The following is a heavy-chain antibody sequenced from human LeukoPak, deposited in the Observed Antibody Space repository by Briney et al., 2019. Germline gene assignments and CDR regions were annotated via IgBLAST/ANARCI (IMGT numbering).Heavy chain of an antibody. J-gene: IGHJ4*02. D-gene: IGHD6-13*01. Sequence: PSETLSLTCTVSGASISTYFWSWIRQSAGKGLEWLGYAYHTGNHYYNPSLKSRLTFSVDTSKNQFSLKLSSVTAADTAVYYCASQYSSSWYPFDYWGQGTLVTVSS. CDR2: AYHTGNH. CDR1: GASISTYF. V-gene: IGHV4-59*08. CDR3: ASQYSSSWYPFDY.